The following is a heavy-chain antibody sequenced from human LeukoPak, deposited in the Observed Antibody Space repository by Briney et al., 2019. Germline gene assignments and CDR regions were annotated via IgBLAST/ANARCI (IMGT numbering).Heavy chain of an antibody. J-gene: IGHJ5*02. Sequence: SVKVSCKASGGTFTSYAISWVRQAPGQGLEWMGRIIPILGIANYAQKFQGRVTITADKSTSTAYMELSSLRSEDTAVYYCARAPETDNWFDPWGQGTLVTVSS. CDR3: ARAPETDNWFDP. CDR1: GGTFTSYA. V-gene: IGHV1-69*04. CDR2: IIPILGIA.